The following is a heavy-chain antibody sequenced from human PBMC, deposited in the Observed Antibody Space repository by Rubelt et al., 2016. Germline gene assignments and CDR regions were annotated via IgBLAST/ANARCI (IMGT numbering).Heavy chain of an antibody. CDR2: IDSAGDTI. D-gene: IGHD2-15*01. Sequence: EVQLVESGGGLVQPGGSLRLSCAASGFTFSTYSMNWVRQAPGRGLEWISYIDSAGDTIFYADSVRGRFTISRDNAKNSLYLQMNSLRAEDTAVYYCARLGYCSGGSCSWGQGTLVTVSS. V-gene: IGHV3-48*01. CDR3: ARLGYCSGGSCS. CDR1: GFTFSTYS. J-gene: IGHJ5*02.